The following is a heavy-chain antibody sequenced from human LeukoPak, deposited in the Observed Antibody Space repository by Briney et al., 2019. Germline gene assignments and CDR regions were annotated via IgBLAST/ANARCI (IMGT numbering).Heavy chain of an antibody. CDR3: ARRGYYGSGNTYYFDY. CDR1: GGSFSGYY. D-gene: IGHD3-10*01. Sequence: SETLSLTCAVYGGSFSGYYWSWIRQPPGKGLEWIGEINHSGSTNYNPSLRSRVTISVDTSKNQFSLKLSSVTAADTAVYYCARRGYYGSGNTYYFDYWGQGTLVTVSS. V-gene: IGHV4-34*01. J-gene: IGHJ4*02. CDR2: INHSGST.